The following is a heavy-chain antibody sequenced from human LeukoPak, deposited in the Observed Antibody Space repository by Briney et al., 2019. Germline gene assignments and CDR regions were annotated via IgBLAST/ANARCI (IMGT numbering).Heavy chain of an antibody. CDR3: AREAGYSSSWYVDVDFYYYMDV. J-gene: IGHJ6*03. CDR1: GFTFSSYE. V-gene: IGHV3-74*01. D-gene: IGHD6-13*01. CDR2: INSDGSST. Sequence: QPGGSLRLSCAASGFTFSSYEMNWVRQAPGKGLVWVSRINSDGSSTSYADSVKGRFTISRDNAKNTLYLQMNSLRAEDTAVYYCAREAGYSSSWYVDVDFYYYMDVWGKGTTVTVSS.